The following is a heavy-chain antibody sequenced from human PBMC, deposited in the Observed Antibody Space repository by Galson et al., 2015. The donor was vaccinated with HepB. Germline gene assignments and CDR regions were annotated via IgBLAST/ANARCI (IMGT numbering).Heavy chain of an antibody. J-gene: IGHJ4*02. CDR1: GFTVSVNS. CDR3: ARAPLRYCSTTSCYTGVGYPFRY. CDR2: IYSDGST. D-gene: IGHD2-2*02. Sequence: SLRLSCAASGFTVSVNSMTWVRQAPGKGLEWVSLIYSDGSTYYADSVKGRFTISRDNSKNTLYLQMNSLSAEEAAVHYCARAPLRYCSTTSCYTGVGYPFRYWGQGTLVTVSS. V-gene: IGHV3-66*01.